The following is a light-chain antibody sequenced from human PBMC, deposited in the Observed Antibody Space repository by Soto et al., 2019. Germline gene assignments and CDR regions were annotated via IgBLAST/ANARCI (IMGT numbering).Light chain of an antibody. J-gene: IGLJ2*01. CDR1: TGAVTSGHY. CDR2: DTS. Sequence: QAVVTQEPSLTVSPGGTVTLTCGSSTGAVTSGHYPYWFQQKPGQAPRTLIYDTSNKHSWTPARFSGSLIGGKAALTLSGAQPADEAEYYCLLSYSGARPVVFGGGTKLTVL. V-gene: IGLV7-46*01. CDR3: LLSYSGARPVV.